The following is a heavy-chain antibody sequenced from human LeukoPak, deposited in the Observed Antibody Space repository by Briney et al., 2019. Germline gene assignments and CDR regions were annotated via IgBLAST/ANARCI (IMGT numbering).Heavy chain of an antibody. CDR1: GFTFSSYA. CDR3: AKDPRSSGWYEMTYYFDY. Sequence: GGSLRLSCAASGFTFSSYAMSWVRQAPGKGLEWVSVISGSGGSTYYADSVKGRFTISRDNSKNTLYLQMNSLRAEDTAAYYCAKDPRSSGWYEMTYYFDYWGQGTLVTVSS. J-gene: IGHJ4*02. V-gene: IGHV3-23*01. CDR2: ISGSGGST. D-gene: IGHD6-19*01.